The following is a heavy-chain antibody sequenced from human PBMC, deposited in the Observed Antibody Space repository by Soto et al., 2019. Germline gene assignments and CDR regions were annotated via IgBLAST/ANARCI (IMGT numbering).Heavy chain of an antibody. J-gene: IGHJ6*02. Sequence: QVQLQESGPGLVKPSQTLSLTCTVSGGSISSGGYYWSWIRQHPGKGLEWIGYIYYSGSTYYNPSLKSQVTISVDTSKNQFSLKLSSVTAADTAVYYCARVCGGDCRNGMDVWGQGTTVTVSS. V-gene: IGHV4-31*01. D-gene: IGHD2-21*02. CDR3: ARVCGGDCRNGMDV. CDR2: IYYSGST. CDR1: GGSISSGGYY.